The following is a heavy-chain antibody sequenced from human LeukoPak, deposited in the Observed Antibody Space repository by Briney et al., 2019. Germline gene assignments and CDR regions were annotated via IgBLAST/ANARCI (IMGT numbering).Heavy chain of an antibody. V-gene: IGHV4-4*07. J-gene: IGHJ3*02. CDR3: ARSPTEYYYDSSGYYPDAFDI. CDR2: IYTSGST. Sequence: PSETLSPTCTVSGGSISSYYWSWIRQPAGKGLEWIGRIYTSGSTNYNTSLKSRVTMSVDTSKNQFSLKLSSVTAADTAVYYCARSPTEYYYDSSGYYPDAFDIWGQGTMVTVSS. D-gene: IGHD3-22*01. CDR1: GGSISSYY.